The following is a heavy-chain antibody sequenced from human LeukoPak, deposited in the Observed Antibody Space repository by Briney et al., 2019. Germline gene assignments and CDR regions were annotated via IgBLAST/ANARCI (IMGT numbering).Heavy chain of an antibody. Sequence: SETLSLTCTVSGGSISSYYWSWIRQPAGKRLEWIGRIYTSGSTNYNPSLKSRVTMSVDTSKNQFSLKLSSVTAADTAVYYCARGGRYCSSTSCYFEDYWGQGTLVTVSS. CDR1: GGSISSYY. J-gene: IGHJ4*02. CDR2: IYTSGST. V-gene: IGHV4-4*07. CDR3: ARGGRYCSSTSCYFEDY. D-gene: IGHD2-2*01.